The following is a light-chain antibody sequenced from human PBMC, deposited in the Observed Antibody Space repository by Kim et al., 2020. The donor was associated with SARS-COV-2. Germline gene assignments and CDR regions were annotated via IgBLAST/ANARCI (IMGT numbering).Light chain of an antibody. V-gene: IGLV2-14*01. J-gene: IGLJ2*01. CDR1: SSDVGGYNY. CDR3: SSYTTSSAYVI. Sequence: QSITISCTGSSSDVGGYNYVCWYQQQPGKAPKLLLFEVSNRPSGVSTRFSGSKSGNTASLTISGLQAEDEAFYHCSSYTTSSAYVIFGGGTQLTVL. CDR2: EVS.